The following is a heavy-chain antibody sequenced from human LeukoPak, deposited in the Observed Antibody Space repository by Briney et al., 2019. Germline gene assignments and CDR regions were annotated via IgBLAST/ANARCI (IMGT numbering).Heavy chain of an antibody. CDR2: IYYSGST. CDR1: GGSISSSSYY. Sequence: SETLSLTCTVSGGSISSSSYYWGWIRQPPGKGLEWIGSIYYSGSTYYNPSLKSRVTISVDTSKNQFSLKLSSVTAADTAAYYCARARGFRARVDYWGQGTLVTVSS. V-gene: IGHV4-39*07. J-gene: IGHJ4*02. D-gene: IGHD3-10*01. CDR3: ARARGFRARVDY.